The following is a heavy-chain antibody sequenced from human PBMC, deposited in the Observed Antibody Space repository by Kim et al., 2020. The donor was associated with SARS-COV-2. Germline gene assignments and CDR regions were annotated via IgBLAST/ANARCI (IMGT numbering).Heavy chain of an antibody. CDR2: VYHSGST. J-gene: IGHJ5*01. Sequence: SETLSLTCTVSGAYITNHYWSWIRQPPGKGLEWIGNVYHSGSTSYNPSLKSRVTMSVETSKWQFSLQVTSVTAADTAIYYCVREGYFDGGSFFFDSWGPGTLVTVSS. CDR3: VREGYFDGGSFFFDS. D-gene: IGHD2-15*01. CDR1: GAYITNHY. V-gene: IGHV4-59*11.